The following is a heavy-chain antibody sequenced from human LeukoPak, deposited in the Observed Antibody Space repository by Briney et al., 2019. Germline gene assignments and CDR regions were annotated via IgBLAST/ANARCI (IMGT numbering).Heavy chain of an antibody. CDR3: AKDKNGVWFGSIDY. J-gene: IGHJ4*02. Sequence: GGSLRLSCAASGFTFSSYGMSWVRQAPGKGLEWVSAISGSGGSTYYADSVKGRFTISRDNSKNTLYLQMNSLRAEDTAVYYCAKDKNGVWFGSIDYWGQGTLVTVSS. D-gene: IGHD3-10*01. CDR2: ISGSGGST. CDR1: GFTFSSYG. V-gene: IGHV3-23*01.